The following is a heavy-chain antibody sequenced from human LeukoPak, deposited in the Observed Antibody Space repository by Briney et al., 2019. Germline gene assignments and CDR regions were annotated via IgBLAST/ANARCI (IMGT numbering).Heavy chain of an antibody. J-gene: IGHJ4*02. Sequence: GGSLRLSCAASGFTFSSYGMGWARPAPGKGLGWVSAISNDGGGTTYADFVKGRFSVSRDNSKNTLFLQMNSLRAEDTALYYCAKGSSGYFFDLWGQGTLVTVSS. CDR2: ISNDGGGT. V-gene: IGHV3-23*01. CDR1: GFTFSSYG. CDR3: AKGSSGYFFDL. D-gene: IGHD3-22*01.